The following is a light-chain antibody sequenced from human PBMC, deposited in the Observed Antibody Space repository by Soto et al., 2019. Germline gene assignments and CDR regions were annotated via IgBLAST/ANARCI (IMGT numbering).Light chain of an antibody. CDR2: EVT. Sequence: QSALTQPPSVSGSPGQSVTISCTGTGSDFGRYNRVSWYQHTPGTAPKLLIYEVTNLPSGVPDRFSGSRSGHTASLTISGRQAEDDAEYYCSAFTTSDTWVLGGGTKLTVL. CDR3: SAFTTSDTWV. CDR1: GSDFGRYNR. V-gene: IGLV2-18*02. J-gene: IGLJ3*02.